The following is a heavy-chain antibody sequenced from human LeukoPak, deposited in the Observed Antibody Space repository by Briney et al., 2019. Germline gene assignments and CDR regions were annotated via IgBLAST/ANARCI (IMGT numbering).Heavy chain of an antibody. CDR1: GGSISSYY. D-gene: IGHD1-26*01. Sequence: SETLSLTCTVSGGSISSYYWSWIRQPPGKGLEWIGSIYYSGSANYNPSLKSRVTISVDTSKNQFSLKLSSVTAADTAVYYCARVVLSHLFDPCGQGTLVTVSS. J-gene: IGHJ5*02. CDR3: ARVVLSHLFDP. CDR2: IYYSGSA. V-gene: IGHV4-59*01.